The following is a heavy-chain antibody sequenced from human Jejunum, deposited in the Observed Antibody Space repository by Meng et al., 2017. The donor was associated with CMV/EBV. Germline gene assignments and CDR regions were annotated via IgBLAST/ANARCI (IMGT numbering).Heavy chain of an antibody. Sequence: CTVSGGSISGGDFYWSWIRQPPGKGLEWIGYTFYGGTTYSNPSLGSRVAISIDTSKNQFSLRLDSVTAADTAVYYCAGVYPGYFDLWGRGTLVTVSS. D-gene: IGHD5/OR15-5a*01. V-gene: IGHV4-30-4*08. CDR1: GGSISGGDFY. CDR3: AGVYPGYFDL. J-gene: IGHJ2*01. CDR2: TFYGGTT.